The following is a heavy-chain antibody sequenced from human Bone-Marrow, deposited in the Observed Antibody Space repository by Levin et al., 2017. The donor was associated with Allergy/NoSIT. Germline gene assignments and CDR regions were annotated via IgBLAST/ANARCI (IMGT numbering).Heavy chain of an antibody. Sequence: PGESLKISCMASGGTLTNSAIIWVRQAPGQGLEWMGGIIPVFVTPDYAQKFQGRVTITVDKSRSTAYMELNSLKSDDTAVYYCARGSMASSYYNMDVWGQGTTVTV. CDR3: ARGSMASSYYNMDV. CDR2: IIPVFVTP. V-gene: IGHV1-69*06. CDR1: GGTLTNSA. J-gene: IGHJ6*03. D-gene: IGHD2/OR15-2a*01.